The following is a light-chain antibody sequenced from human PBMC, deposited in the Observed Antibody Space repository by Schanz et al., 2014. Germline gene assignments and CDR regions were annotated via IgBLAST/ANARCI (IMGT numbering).Light chain of an antibody. CDR3: SSFTTTDTWV. CDR2: DVS. V-gene: IGLV2-14*03. CDR1: SSDVGGYNY. J-gene: IGLJ3*02. Sequence: QSALTQPASVSGSPGQSITISCTGTSSDVGGYNYVSWYQHHPGKAPKLMIFDVSNRPSGVSNRFSGSKSGNTASLTISGLQAEDEVDYYCSSFTTTDTWVFGGGTKLTVL.